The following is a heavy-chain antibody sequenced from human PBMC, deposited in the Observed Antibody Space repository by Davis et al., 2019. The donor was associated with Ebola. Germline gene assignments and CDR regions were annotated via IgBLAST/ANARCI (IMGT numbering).Heavy chain of an antibody. D-gene: IGHD4-17*01. V-gene: IGHV1-69*04. CDR2: IIPAYGIV. CDR3: AREMTTVTTLAS. Sequence: SSVTVSCKASGCTLSNDGFSWVRQVPGQGLDCMGRIIPAYGIVAYSDTFEDRVTITADTSTATVYMELSSLRPEDTAVYYCAREMTTVTTLASWGQGTLVTVSA. J-gene: IGHJ4*02. CDR1: GCTLSNDG.